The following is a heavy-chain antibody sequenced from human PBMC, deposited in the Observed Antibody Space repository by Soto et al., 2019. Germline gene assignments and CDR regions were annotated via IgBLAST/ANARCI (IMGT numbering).Heavy chain of an antibody. J-gene: IGHJ4*02. Sequence: GGSLRLSCSASGFPFDDYAMHWVRQAPGKGLEWVSGISWNSGSIGYADSVKGRFTISRDNAKNSLYLQMNSLRAEDTALYYCAKDSAVAGTMGYYFDYWGQGTLVTVSS. V-gene: IGHV3-9*01. CDR2: ISWNSGSI. D-gene: IGHD6-19*01. CDR1: GFPFDDYA. CDR3: AKDSAVAGTMGYYFDY.